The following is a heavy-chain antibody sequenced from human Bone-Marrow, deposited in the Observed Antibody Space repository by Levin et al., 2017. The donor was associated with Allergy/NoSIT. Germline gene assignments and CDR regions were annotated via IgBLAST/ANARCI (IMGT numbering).Heavy chain of an antibody. CDR3: VRERGACCSGGRGYPEFDY. CDR2: IKDDGSST. V-gene: IGHV3-74*01. Sequence: GGSLRLSCVASGFTFSSYWMHWVRQVPGKGLVWVSRIKDDGSSTSYADSVKGRFTISRDNAKNTRYLQMSSLRAEDTAVYDCVRERGACCSGGRGYPEFDYWGQGTLVTVSS. J-gene: IGHJ4*02. D-gene: IGHD2-15*01. CDR1: GFTFSSYW.